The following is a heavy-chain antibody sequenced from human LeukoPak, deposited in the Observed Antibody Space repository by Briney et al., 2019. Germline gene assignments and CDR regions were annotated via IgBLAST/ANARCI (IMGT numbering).Heavy chain of an antibody. J-gene: IGHJ5*02. CDR3: AKAPYVLMVYGTRFDP. D-gene: IGHD2-8*01. CDR2: ISGSGGST. CDR1: GFTFSSYA. Sequence: PGGSLRLSCAASGFTFSSYAMSWVRQAPGKGLEWVLAISGSGGSTYYADSVKGRFTISRDNSKNTLYLQMNSLRAEDTAVYYCAKAPYVLMVYGTRFDPWGQGTLVTVSS. V-gene: IGHV3-23*01.